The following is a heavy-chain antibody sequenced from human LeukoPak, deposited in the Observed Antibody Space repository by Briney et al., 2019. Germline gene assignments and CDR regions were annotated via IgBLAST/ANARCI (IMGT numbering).Heavy chain of an antibody. Sequence: SQTLSLTCTVSGGSISSGSYYWGWIRQPAGKGLEWIGRIYTSGSTNYNPSLESRVTISVDTSKNQFSLKLSSVTAADTAVYYCARQGRHYYDSSGYLDYWGQGTLVTVSS. CDR1: GGSISSGSYY. CDR2: IYTSGST. CDR3: ARQGRHYYDSSGYLDY. D-gene: IGHD3-22*01. V-gene: IGHV4-61*02. J-gene: IGHJ4*02.